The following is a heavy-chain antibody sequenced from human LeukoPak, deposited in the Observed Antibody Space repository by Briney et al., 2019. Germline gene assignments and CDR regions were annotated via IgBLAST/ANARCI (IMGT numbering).Heavy chain of an antibody. V-gene: IGHV5-10-1*01. Sequence: GQSLRISCQGSGYSFTSYWISWVRQMPGKGLEWMGRIDPSDSYTNYSPSFQSHVTISADKSISTAYLQWSSLKASDTPMYYCARLGSSSWSVWFDPWGQGTLATVSS. D-gene: IGHD6-13*01. J-gene: IGHJ5*02. CDR3: ARLGSSSWSVWFDP. CDR1: GYSFTSYW. CDR2: IDPSDSYT.